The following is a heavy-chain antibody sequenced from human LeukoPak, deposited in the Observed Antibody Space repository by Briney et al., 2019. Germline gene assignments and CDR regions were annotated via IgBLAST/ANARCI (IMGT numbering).Heavy chain of an antibody. CDR2: IVSGSYTI. V-gene: IGHV3-48*02. CDR1: GLLQRRYS. CDR3: SRVLLERPGIDSFDM. D-gene: IGHD1-1*01. Sequence: GGSLRLSCGAAGLLQRRYSMDWLRHAPGKGLEWVSHIVSGSYTIYIDDAVKGRCPISRDNAGNSPYLQMNSLSDEDTAVYYCSRVLLERPGIDSFDMWGQGTMVTVSS. J-gene: IGHJ3*02.